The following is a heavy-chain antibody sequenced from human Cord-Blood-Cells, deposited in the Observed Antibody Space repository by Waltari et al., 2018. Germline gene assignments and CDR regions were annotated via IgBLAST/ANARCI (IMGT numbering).Heavy chain of an antibody. D-gene: IGHD2-21*02. CDR2: MVVGSGNT. V-gene: IGHV1-58*01. Sequence: QMQLVQSGPEVKKPGTSVKVSCKASGFTFTSSAVQWVRQARGQRLEWIGWMVVGSGNTNYAQKFQERVTITRDMSTSTAYMELSSLRSEDTAVYYCEASEVVTAMNAFDIWGQGTMVTVSS. CDR3: EASEVVTAMNAFDI. CDR1: GFTFTSSA. J-gene: IGHJ3*02.